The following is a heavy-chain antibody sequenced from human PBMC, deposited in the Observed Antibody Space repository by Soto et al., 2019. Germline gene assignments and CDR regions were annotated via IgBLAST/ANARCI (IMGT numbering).Heavy chain of an antibody. CDR1: GFTFSTYG. D-gene: IGHD5-18*01. Sequence: QVQLVESGGGVVQPGRSLRLSCAASGFTFSTYGMHWVRQAPGKGLEWVAVISYDGSNKYYADSVKGRFTISRDNSKNTQYMQMSSRRAEDTAVYYCAKGFSYSVIDYWGQGTLVTVSS. V-gene: IGHV3-30*18. CDR2: ISYDGSNK. CDR3: AKGFSYSVIDY. J-gene: IGHJ4*02.